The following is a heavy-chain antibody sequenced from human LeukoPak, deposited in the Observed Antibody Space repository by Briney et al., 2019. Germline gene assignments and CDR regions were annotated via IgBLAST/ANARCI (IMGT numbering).Heavy chain of an antibody. Sequence: GASVKVSCKASGYTFTDYYMHWVRQAPGQGLEWMGWINPNSGGTNYAQKFQGRVTMTRDTSISTASMELSGLRSDDTAVYYCARDPGNYYNVNWFDPWGQGTLVTVSS. D-gene: IGHD3-10*01. CDR2: INPNSGGT. CDR1: GYTFTDYY. V-gene: IGHV1-2*02. J-gene: IGHJ5*02. CDR3: ARDPGNYYNVNWFDP.